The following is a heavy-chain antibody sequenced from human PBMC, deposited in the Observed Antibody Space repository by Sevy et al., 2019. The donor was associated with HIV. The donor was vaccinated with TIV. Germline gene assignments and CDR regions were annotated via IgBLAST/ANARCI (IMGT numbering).Heavy chain of an antibody. Sequence: GGSLRLSCAASGFTVSSNYMSWVRQAPGKGLEWVSVIYSGGSTYYADSVKGRFTISRDNSKNTLYLQMNSLRAEDTAVYYCARDSYYDSSGDFDYWGQRTLVTVSS. CDR3: ARDSYYDSSGDFDY. CDR2: IYSGGST. V-gene: IGHV3-53*01. J-gene: IGHJ4*02. D-gene: IGHD3-22*01. CDR1: GFTVSSNY.